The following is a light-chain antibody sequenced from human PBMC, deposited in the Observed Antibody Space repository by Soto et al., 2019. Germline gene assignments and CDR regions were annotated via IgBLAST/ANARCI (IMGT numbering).Light chain of an antibody. CDR2: GNI. J-gene: IGLJ1*01. V-gene: IGLV1-40*01. CDR3: QSYDSTLSASYV. CDR1: SSNMGASYD. Sequence: QTVLTQPPPLSGAPGRKVTISCTGSSSNMGASYDVHWYQQRPGTAPKLLIFGNINRPSGVPDRFSGSKSGTSASLAITGLQAEDEGDYYCQSYDSTLSASYVFGTGTKVTVL.